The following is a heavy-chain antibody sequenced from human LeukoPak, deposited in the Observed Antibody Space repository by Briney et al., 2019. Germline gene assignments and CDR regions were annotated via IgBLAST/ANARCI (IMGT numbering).Heavy chain of an antibody. Sequence: SETLSLTXTVSGGSISSYYWTSIRQPAGKGLEWIGRISTSGNTNYTPSLKSRVTMSVDTSRNQFSLKLTSVTAADAAVYYCARGEGNYFGYWGQGALVTVSS. CDR3: ARGEGNYFGY. J-gene: IGHJ4*02. V-gene: IGHV4-4*07. CDR2: ISTSGNT. CDR1: GGSISSYY.